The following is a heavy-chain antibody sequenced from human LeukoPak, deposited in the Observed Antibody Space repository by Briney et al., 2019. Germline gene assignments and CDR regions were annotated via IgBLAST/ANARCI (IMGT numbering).Heavy chain of an antibody. CDR1: GASISSGTYY. CDR3: ARVGSRDNFHFDY. Sequence: SETLSLTCTVSGASISSGTYYWSWIHQHPGKGLEWIGYIYYTGTTDYNPSLKSRVTISRDTSKNQFSLSLSSVTAADTAVFYCARVGSRDNFHFDYWGQGTLVTVSS. CDR2: IYYTGTT. J-gene: IGHJ4*02. V-gene: IGHV4-31*03. D-gene: IGHD2-15*01.